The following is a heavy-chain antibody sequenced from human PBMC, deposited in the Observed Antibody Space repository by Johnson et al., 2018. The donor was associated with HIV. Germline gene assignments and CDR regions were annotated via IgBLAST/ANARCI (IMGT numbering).Heavy chain of an antibody. J-gene: IGHJ3*01. Sequence: QVQLVESGGGLVQPGGSLRLSCAASGFTFSSYSMNWVRQAPGRGLEWVAVISYDGTKKYYADSVTGRFTISRDNSKNTLFLQMNSLRPEDTAIYYCASPPSGYDFWDGPNIFDVWGQGTMVSVAS. CDR1: GFTFSSYS. D-gene: IGHD3-3*01. V-gene: IGHV3-30*03. CDR2: ISYDGTKK. CDR3: ASPPSGYDFWDGPNIFDV.